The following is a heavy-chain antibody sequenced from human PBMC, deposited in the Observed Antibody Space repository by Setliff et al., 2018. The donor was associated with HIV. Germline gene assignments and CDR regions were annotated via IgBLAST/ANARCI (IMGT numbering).Heavy chain of an antibody. CDR2: ISSSSNTI. J-gene: IGHJ6*03. V-gene: IGHV3-11*04. D-gene: IGHD6-19*01. Sequence: PGGSLRLSCAASGFTFSDYYMSWIRQAPGKGLEWVSYISSSSNTIYYADSVKGRFTISRDNAKNSLYLQMNSLRAEDTAVYYCARDSGGWYPTGDYYYYYMDVWGKGTTVTVSS. CDR3: ARDSGGWYPTGDYYYYYMDV. CDR1: GFTFSDYY.